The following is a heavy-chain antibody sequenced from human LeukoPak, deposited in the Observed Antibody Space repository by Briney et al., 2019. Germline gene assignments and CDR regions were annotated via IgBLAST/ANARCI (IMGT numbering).Heavy chain of an antibody. CDR1: GFTFSSYA. CDR2: ISYDGSNK. J-gene: IGHJ4*02. CDR3: XSYXDFWSGYAPD. V-gene: IGHV3-30-3*01. D-gene: IGHD3-3*01. Sequence: GRSLRLSCAASGFTFSSYAMHWVRQAPGKGLEWVAVISYDGSNKYYADSVKGRFTISRDNSKNTLYLQMNSLRAEDTAVYYXXSYXDFWSGYAPDWGQGTLVTVSS.